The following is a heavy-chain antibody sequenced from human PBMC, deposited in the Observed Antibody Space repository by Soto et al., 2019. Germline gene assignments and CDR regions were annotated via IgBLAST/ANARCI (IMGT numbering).Heavy chain of an antibody. D-gene: IGHD4-17*01. CDR2: ISGYNGNT. J-gene: IGHJ1*01. V-gene: IGHV1-18*01. CDR3: ARSPTRDYGDYRYFQH. CDR1: GYTFTNYG. Sequence: ASVKVSCKASGYTFTNYGISWVRQAPGQGLEWMGWISGYNGNTNYAQKIQGRVTMTTDTSTSTAYMELRSLKSDDTAVYYRARSPTRDYGDYRYFQHWGQGTLVTVSS.